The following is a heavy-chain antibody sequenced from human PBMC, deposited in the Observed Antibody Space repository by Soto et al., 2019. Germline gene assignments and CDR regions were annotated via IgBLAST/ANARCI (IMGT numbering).Heavy chain of an antibody. J-gene: IGHJ5*02. CDR3: ARLEVFYCRSTSCEGWFDP. CDR2: IYYSGST. Sequence: QLQLQESGPGLVKPSETLSLTCTVSGGSISSSSYYWGWIRQPPGKGLEWIGSIYYSGSTYYNLSLKSRVTISVDTSKNQFSLKLSSVTAADTAVYYCARLEVFYCRSTSCEGWFDPWGQGTLVTVSS. V-gene: IGHV4-39*01. CDR1: GGSISSSSYY. D-gene: IGHD2-2*01.